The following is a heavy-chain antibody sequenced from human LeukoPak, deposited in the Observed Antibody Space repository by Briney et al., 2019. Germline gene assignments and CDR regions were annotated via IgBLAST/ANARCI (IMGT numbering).Heavy chain of an antibody. D-gene: IGHD3-22*01. V-gene: IGHV4-59*08. J-gene: IGHJ2*01. CDR1: GGSISSYY. CDR2: IYYSGST. CDR3: ARAYDSSGYALLTLNWYFDL. Sequence: SETLSLTCTVSGGSISSYYWSWIRQPPGKGLEWIGYIYYSGSTNYNPSLKSRVTISVDTSKNQFSLKLSSVTAADTAVYYCARAYDSSGYALLTLNWYFDLWGRGTLVTVSS.